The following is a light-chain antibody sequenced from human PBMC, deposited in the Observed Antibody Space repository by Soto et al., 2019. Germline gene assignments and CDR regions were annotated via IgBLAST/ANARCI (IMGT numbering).Light chain of an antibody. CDR2: EVS. Sequence: QSVLTQPPSASGSPGQSVTISCTGTSSDVGDYNYVSWYQQHPGKAPKLMIYEVSKRPSGVPDRFSGSKSGNTASLTVSGLQAEDEAAYYCSSYAGSNNFVVFGGGTKLTGL. CDR3: SSYAGSNNFVV. V-gene: IGLV2-8*01. J-gene: IGLJ2*01. CDR1: SSDVGDYNY.